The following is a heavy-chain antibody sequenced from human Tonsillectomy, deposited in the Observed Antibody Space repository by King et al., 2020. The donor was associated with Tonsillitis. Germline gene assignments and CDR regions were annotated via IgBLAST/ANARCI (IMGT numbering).Heavy chain of an antibody. Sequence: QLVQSGAEVKKPGSSVKVSCKASGGTFSSYSISWVRQAPGQGLEWMGGIIPIFGAANYAQKFQGRVTITADESTSTAYMERSSLRSEDTAGYHCAGSFGPFYYYDTRAYRRLDQWGQGTLVTVSS. CDR2: IIPIFGAA. CDR1: GGTFSSYS. CDR3: AGSFGPFYYYDTRAYRRLDQ. J-gene: IGHJ4*02. D-gene: IGHD3-22*01. V-gene: IGHV1-69*01.